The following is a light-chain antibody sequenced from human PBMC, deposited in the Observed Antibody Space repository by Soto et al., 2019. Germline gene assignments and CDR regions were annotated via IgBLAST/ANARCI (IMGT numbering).Light chain of an antibody. CDR3: QQRSYWIT. Sequence: EIVMTQSPATLSVSPGERATLSCGASQSVSSNLAWYQQKPGQSPRLLIYDTSNRATGIPARFSGSGSGTDFTLTISSLEPEDFAVYYCQQRSYWITFGQGTRLEIK. J-gene: IGKJ5*01. CDR2: DTS. V-gene: IGKV3-11*01. CDR1: QSVSSN.